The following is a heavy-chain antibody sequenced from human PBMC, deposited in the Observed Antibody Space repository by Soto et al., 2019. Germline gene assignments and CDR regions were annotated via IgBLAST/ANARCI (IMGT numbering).Heavy chain of an antibody. CDR3: ARVGNSSGYYSVNWFDP. CDR2: INAGNGNT. V-gene: IGHV1-3*01. D-gene: IGHD3-22*01. J-gene: IGHJ5*02. CDR1: GYTFATYA. Sequence: ASVKVSCKASGYTFATYAMHWVRQAPGQRLEWMGWINAGNGNTKYSQKFQGRVTITRDTSASTACMELSSLRSEDTAVYYCARVGNSSGYYSVNWFDPWGQGTLVTAPQ.